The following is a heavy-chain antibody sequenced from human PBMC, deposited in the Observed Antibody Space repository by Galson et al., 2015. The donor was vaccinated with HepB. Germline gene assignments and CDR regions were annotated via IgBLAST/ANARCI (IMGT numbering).Heavy chain of an antibody. Sequence: SLRLSCAASGFTFSSYGMHWVRQAPGKGLEWVAVISYDGSNKYYADSVKGRFTISRDNSKNTLYLQMNSLRAEDTAVYYCAKGGYGDYVSDYWGQGTLVTVSS. J-gene: IGHJ4*02. CDR3: AKGGYGDYVSDY. V-gene: IGHV3-30*18. CDR1: GFTFSSYG. CDR2: ISYDGSNK. D-gene: IGHD4-17*01.